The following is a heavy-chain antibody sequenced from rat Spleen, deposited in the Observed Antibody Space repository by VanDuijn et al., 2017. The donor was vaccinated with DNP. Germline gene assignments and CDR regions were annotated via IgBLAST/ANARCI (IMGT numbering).Heavy chain of an antibody. V-gene: IGHV5-22*01. J-gene: IGHJ2*01. CDR3: VRWNSGHFDY. Sequence: EVQLVESGGGLVQPGRSLKLSCAASGFTFSDSYMAWVRQAPAKGLEWVAYIGPPAYAPYHGDSGKGRFTISKDNAKSTLYLQMKGVRSEDMAMYYCVRWNSGHFDYWGQGVMVTVSS. D-gene: IGHD4-3*01. CDR2: IGPPAYAP. CDR1: GFTFSDSY.